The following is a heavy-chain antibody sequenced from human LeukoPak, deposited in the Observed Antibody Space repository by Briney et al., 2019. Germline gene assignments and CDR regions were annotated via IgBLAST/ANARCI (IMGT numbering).Heavy chain of an antibody. CDR3: ARGITMVRGVIYFDY. D-gene: IGHD3-10*01. V-gene: IGHV4-59*01. J-gene: IGHJ4*02. CDR2: IYYSGST. Sequence: SETLSLTCTVSGGSISSYYWSWIRQPPGKGQEWIGYIYYSGSTNYNPSLKSRVTISVDTSKNQFSLKLSSVTAADTVVYYCARGITMVRGVIYFDYWGQGTLVTVSS. CDR1: GGSISSYY.